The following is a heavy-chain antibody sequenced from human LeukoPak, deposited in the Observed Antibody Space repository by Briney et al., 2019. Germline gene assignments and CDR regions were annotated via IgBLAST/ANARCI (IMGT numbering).Heavy chain of an antibody. D-gene: IGHD3-22*01. V-gene: IGHV1-8*01. CDR3: ARLPDFYDNSGYYG. J-gene: IGHJ4*02. Sequence: ASVKVSCKASGYTFANYDITWVRQATGQGLEWMGWMNPNSGNTGNAQEFQGRVTMTWNTSISTAYMELSGLRSDDTAVYYCARLPDFYDNSGYYGWGQGTLVSVSS. CDR1: GYTFANYD. CDR2: MNPNSGNT.